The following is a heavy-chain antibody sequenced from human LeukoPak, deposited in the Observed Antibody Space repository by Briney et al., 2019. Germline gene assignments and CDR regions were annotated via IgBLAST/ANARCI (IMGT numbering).Heavy chain of an antibody. V-gene: IGHV1-69*06. Sequence: ASVKVSCKASGGTFSSYAISWVRQAPGQGLEWMGGIIPIFGTANYAQKFQGRVTITADKSTSTAYMELSSLRSEDTAVYYCARLRGATVAHNWFDPWGQGTLVTVSS. CDR1: GGTFSSYA. D-gene: IGHD6-19*01. CDR3: ARLRGATVAHNWFDP. J-gene: IGHJ5*02. CDR2: IIPIFGTA.